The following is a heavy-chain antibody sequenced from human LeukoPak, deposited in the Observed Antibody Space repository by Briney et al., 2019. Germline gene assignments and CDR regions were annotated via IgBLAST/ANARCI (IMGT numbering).Heavy chain of an antibody. V-gene: IGHV3-30*02. J-gene: IGHJ6*03. CDR3: AKDRRYCSSTSCRDYYYYMDV. CDR2: IRYDGSNK. CDR1: GFTFSSYG. D-gene: IGHD2-2*01. Sequence: GGSLRLSCAASGFTFSSYGMHWVRQAPGKGQEWVAFIRYDGSNKYYADSVKGRFTISRDNSKNTLYLQMNSLRAEDTAVYYCAKDRRYCSSTSCRDYYYYMDVWGKGTTVTVSS.